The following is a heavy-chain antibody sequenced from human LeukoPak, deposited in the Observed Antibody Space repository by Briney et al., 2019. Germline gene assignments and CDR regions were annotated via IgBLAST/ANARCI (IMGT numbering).Heavy chain of an antibody. CDR3: ARQLATKGEWAFDS. J-gene: IGHJ3*02. CDR2: IYYSGST. V-gene: IGHV4-39*07. CDR1: GGSISSSSYY. D-gene: IGHD5-12*01. Sequence: PSETLSLTCTVSGGSISSSSYYWGWIRQPPGKGLEWIGSIYYSGSTYYNPSLKSRVTISVDTSKNQFSQKLSSVTAADTAVYYCARQLATKGEWAFDSWGQGTMVTASS.